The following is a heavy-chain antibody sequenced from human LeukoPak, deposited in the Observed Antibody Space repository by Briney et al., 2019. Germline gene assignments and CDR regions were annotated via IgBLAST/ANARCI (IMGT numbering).Heavy chain of an antibody. CDR2: IRYDGSNK. Sequence: PGGSLRLFCAASGFTFSSYGMHWVRQAPGKGLEWVAFIRYDGSNKYYADSVKGRFTISRDNSKNTLYLQMNSLRAEDTAVYYRAKEPYYYDSSGSWFDPWGQGTLVTVSS. CDR1: GFTFSSYG. D-gene: IGHD3-22*01. J-gene: IGHJ5*02. V-gene: IGHV3-30*02. CDR3: AKEPYYYDSSGSWFDP.